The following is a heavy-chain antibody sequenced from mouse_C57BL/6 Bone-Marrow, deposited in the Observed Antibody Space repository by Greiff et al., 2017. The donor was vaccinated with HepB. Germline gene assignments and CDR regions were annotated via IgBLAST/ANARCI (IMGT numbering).Heavy chain of an antibody. V-gene: IGHV5-4*01. Sequence: EVMLVESGGGLVKPGGSLKLSCAASGFTFSSYAMSWVRQTPEKRLEWVATISDGGSYTYYPDNVKGRFTISRDKAKNNLYLQMSHLKSEDTALYYCARDRTGGGFAYWGQGTLVTVSA. D-gene: IGHD4-1*01. CDR2: ISDGGSYT. CDR3: ARDRTGGGFAY. CDR1: GFTFSSYA. J-gene: IGHJ3*01.